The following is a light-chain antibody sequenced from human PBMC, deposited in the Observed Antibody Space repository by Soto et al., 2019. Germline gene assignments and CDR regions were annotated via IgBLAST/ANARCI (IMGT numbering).Light chain of an antibody. CDR3: TSFTNSRTVV. V-gene: IGLV2-14*01. CDR2: EVS. Sequence: QSALTQPASVSGSPGQSITISCTGTTGDIGTYNYVSWYQHHPDKAPGLMIYEVSNRPSGVSNRFSGSKSGNTASLTISGLQAEDEADYYCTSFTNSRTVVFGGGTKLTVL. J-gene: IGLJ3*02. CDR1: TGDIGTYNY.